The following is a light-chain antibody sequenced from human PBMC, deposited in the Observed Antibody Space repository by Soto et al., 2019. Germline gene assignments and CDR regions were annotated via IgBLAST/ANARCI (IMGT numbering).Light chain of an antibody. Sequence: QSVLTQPASVSGSPGQSIAISCTGTSSDVGGYDYVSWYQQHPDKAPKLMIYEVNKRPSGVSNRFSGSKSGNTASLTISGLQPEDEADYYCSSHTSGSTRVFGSGTKVTVL. CDR2: EVN. V-gene: IGLV2-14*01. CDR3: SSHTSGSTRV. J-gene: IGLJ1*01. CDR1: SSDVGGYDY.